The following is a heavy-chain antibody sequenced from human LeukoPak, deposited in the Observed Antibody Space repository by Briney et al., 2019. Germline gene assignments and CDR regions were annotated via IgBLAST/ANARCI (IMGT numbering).Heavy chain of an antibody. J-gene: IGHJ5*02. CDR1: GYTVTSYG. CDR3: ARVIVGATAVWFDP. D-gene: IGHD1-26*01. V-gene: IGHV1-18*01. CDR2: ISAYNGNT. Sequence: ASVKVSCKASGYTVTSYGISWVRQAPGQGLEWMGWISAYNGNTNYAQKLQGRVTMTTDTSTSTAYMELRSLRSDDTAVYYCARVIVGATAVWFDPWGQGTLVTVSS.